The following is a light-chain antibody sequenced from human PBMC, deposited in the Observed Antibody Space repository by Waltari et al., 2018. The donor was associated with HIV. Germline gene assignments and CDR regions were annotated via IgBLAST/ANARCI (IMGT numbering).Light chain of an antibody. CDR2: GVN. CDR1: NTALALYNL. Sequence: QSALTQPASVSGSPGPSITISCTGANTALALYNLFSLYPQHPDKAPQLVIYGVNNRPSGVSDRFSGSKSGNTASLTISSLQAEDEADYYCSSYTNSDILLFGGGTKLTVL. J-gene: IGLJ2*01. CDR3: SSYTNSDILL. V-gene: IGLV2-14*01.